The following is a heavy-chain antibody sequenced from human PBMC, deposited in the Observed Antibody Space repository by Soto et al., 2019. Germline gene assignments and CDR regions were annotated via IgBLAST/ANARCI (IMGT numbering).Heavy chain of an antibody. CDR2: SRDKPQGYST. J-gene: IGHJ4*02. V-gene: IGHV3-72*01. Sequence: GGSLRLSCAGPGFSLSDHYIDWVRQAPGKGLEWGGRSRDKPQGYSTTYAASVKGRFTTSRDESKNSAYLQMNSLKTEDTAVYYCVRATFFSDSSGYTRCLDYWGQGTLVTVSS. CDR3: VRATFFSDSSGYTRCLDY. D-gene: IGHD3-22*01. CDR1: GFSLSDHY.